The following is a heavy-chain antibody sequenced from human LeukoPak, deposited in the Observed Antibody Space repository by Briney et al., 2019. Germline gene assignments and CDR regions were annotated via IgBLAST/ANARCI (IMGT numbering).Heavy chain of an antibody. V-gene: IGHV4-39*01. CDR2: IHYCGKY. Sequence: SDTLSLTCTVSGGSISSGTYFWGWIRQPPGKGLEWIGSIHYCGKYYYNPSLKSRVTISVETSKNQFSLKLSSVTAADTAVYYCAGQPRARLRFLEWLLASFDIWGQGTRVTVSS. D-gene: IGHD3-3*01. CDR3: AGQPRARLRFLEWLLASFDI. J-gene: IGHJ3*02. CDR1: GGSISSGTYF.